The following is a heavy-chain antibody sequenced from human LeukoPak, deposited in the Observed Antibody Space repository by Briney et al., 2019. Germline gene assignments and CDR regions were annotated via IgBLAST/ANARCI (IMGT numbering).Heavy chain of an antibody. Sequence: PGGSLRLSCAASGFTFSRFWMHWVRQAPGKGLVWVSRINGDGSSTNYADSVKSRFTISRDNAKNSLYLQMNSLRAEDTALYYCARDCSGKLGFDYWGQGTLVTVSS. J-gene: IGHJ4*02. V-gene: IGHV3-74*01. CDR2: INGDGSST. CDR1: GFTFSRFW. CDR3: ARDCSGKLGFDY. D-gene: IGHD2-15*01.